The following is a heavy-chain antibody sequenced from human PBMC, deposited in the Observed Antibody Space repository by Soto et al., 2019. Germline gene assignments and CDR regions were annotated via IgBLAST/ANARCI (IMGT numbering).Heavy chain of an antibody. V-gene: IGHV4-31*03. Sequence: QVQLQESGPGLVKPSQTMSLTCTVSGGSISSDGHYWNWVRQHPGKGLEWIAYISYSGSTFYNPSLKSRVTISIDTSKSQFSLTLSSVTAATTAVYYCAKFGREAFDVWGQGTVVTVSS. CDR2: ISYSGST. D-gene: IGHD3-3*01. CDR1: GGSISSDGHY. J-gene: IGHJ3*01. CDR3: AKFGREAFDV.